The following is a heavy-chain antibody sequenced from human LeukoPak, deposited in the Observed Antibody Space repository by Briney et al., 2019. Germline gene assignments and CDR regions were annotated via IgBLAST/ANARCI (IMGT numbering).Heavy chain of an antibody. CDR2: VNSDGSAT. Sequence: PGGSLRLSCAASGFTFINYWMHWVRQAPGKGRVWVSRVNSDGSATSYADSVRGRFTISRDNAKNTLYLQMHSLRAEDTAVYYCAREDYGDYFDYWGQGTLVTVSS. V-gene: IGHV3-74*01. CDR1: GFTFINYW. D-gene: IGHD4-17*01. J-gene: IGHJ4*02. CDR3: AREDYGDYFDY.